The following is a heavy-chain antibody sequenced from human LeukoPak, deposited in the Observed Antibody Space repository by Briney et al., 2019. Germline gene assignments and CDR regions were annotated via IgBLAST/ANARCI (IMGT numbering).Heavy chain of an antibody. CDR3: VRDWFGEFL. CDR2: INHDARRT. J-gene: IGHJ4*02. CDR1: GFTFSSYS. D-gene: IGHD3-10*01. Sequence: PGGSLRLSCAASGFTFSSYSMHWVRQGPGKGLVWVSRINHDARRTTYADSVKGRFTVSRDNAKNTLYLQINSLRAEDTAVYYCVRDWFGEFLWGQGTLVTVSS. V-gene: IGHV3-74*01.